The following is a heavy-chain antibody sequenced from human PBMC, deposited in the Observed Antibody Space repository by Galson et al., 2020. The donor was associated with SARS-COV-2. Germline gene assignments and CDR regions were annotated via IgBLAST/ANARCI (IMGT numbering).Heavy chain of an antibody. CDR1: GGSISSYY. J-gene: IGHJ6*03. CDR3: ARVQGIAAAAYEIPHDYYYYYMDV. V-gene: IGHV4-59*01. D-gene: IGHD6-13*01. Sequence: SQTLQLTCTESGGSISSYYRRWLRPPPGKGLEWIGYIYYSGSTNYNPSLKSRVTIPVDTSKNQFSLKLSSVTAADTAVYYCARVQGIAAAAYEIPHDYYYYYMDVWGKGTTVTVSS. CDR2: IYYSGST.